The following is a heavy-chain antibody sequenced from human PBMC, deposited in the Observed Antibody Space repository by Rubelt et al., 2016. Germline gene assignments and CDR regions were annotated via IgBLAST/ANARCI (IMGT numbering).Heavy chain of an antibody. CDR2: ISGSGGST. V-gene: IGHV3-23*01. J-gene: IGHJ6*02. D-gene: IGHD3-3*01. CDR1: GFTFSTYG. CDR3: AKFVGFGVSYYGMDV. Sequence: PGGSLRLSCAASGFTFSTYGMTWVRQAPGKGLEWVSAISGSGGSTYYADSVKGRFTISRDNSKNTLYLQMNSLRAEDTAVYYCAKFVGFGVSYYGMDVWGQGTTVTVSS.